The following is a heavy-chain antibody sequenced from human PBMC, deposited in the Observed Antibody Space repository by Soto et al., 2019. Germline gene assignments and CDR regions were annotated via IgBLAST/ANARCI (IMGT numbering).Heavy chain of an antibody. V-gene: IGHV3-21*01. D-gene: IGHD3-22*01. CDR3: VRDGLDYYDTERLYFDK. J-gene: IGHJ4*02. CDR2: ISSSAVYI. CDR1: GFNFITYS. Sequence: EVQLVESGGGPVRPGGSLKLSCAASGFNFITYSLSWVRQAPGKGLEWVASISSSAVYIDYADSVKGRFTISRDNANNSLNVQMNSLRAEVTATYHCVRDGLDYYDTERLYFDKWGQGTLVTVSS.